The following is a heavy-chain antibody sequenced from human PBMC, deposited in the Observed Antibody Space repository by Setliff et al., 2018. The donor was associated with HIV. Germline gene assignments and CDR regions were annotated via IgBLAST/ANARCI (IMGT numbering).Heavy chain of an antibody. CDR3: ARQKETYYYDSSGYPAYFDY. D-gene: IGHD3-22*01. CDR2: IYSSGST. CDR1: GGSISSGGYY. J-gene: IGHJ4*02. Sequence: SETLSLTCTVSGGSISSGGYYWSWIRQPAGKGLEWIGRIYSSGSTTYSPSLRSRVTILLDPSQNQFSLKLSSVTAADTAVYYCARQKETYYYDSSGYPAYFDYWGQGTLVTVSS. V-gene: IGHV4-61*02.